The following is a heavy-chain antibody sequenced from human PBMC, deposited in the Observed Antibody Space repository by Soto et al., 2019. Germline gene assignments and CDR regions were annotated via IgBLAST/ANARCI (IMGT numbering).Heavy chain of an antibody. D-gene: IGHD5-18*01. CDR1: GGSISSYY. V-gene: IGHV4-59*06. CDR3: ARSGYSYGPNPLLY. CDR2: IYYSGST. J-gene: IGHJ4*02. Sequence: PSETLSLTCTVSGGSISSYYWSWIRQHPGKGLEWIGYIYYSGSTYYNPSLKCRVTISVDTSKNQFSLKLSSVTAADTAVYYCARSGYSYGPNPLLYWGQGTLVTVSS.